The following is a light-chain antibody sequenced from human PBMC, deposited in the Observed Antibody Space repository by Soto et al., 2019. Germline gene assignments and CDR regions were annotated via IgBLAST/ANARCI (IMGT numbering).Light chain of an antibody. CDR1: RSKIGAGFD. J-gene: IGLJ1*01. CDR3: QSYDSSLSAYV. CDR2: GNS. V-gene: IGLV1-40*01. Sequence: HCLLTQPPSLPGAPLHRVTISCTGSRSKIGAGFDVHWYQQLPGTAPKLLVYGNSNRPSGVPDRFSGSKSGTSASLAVTGLQAEDEADYYCQSYDSSLSAYVFGTGT.